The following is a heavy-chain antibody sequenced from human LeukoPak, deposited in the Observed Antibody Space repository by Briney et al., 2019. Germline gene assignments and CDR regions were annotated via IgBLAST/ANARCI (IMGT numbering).Heavy chain of an antibody. D-gene: IGHD5-24*01. CDR3: AKDYRRDGYNYYFDY. Sequence: GGSLRLSCAASGFTFNIYATNWVRQTPGKGLDWVSSISGSGGTTNYADSVKGRFTISRDNSKNTLYLQMDSLRPEDTAVYYCAKDYRRDGYNYYFDYWGQGTLVTLSS. V-gene: IGHV3-23*01. J-gene: IGHJ4*02. CDR1: GFTFNIYA. CDR2: ISGSGGTT.